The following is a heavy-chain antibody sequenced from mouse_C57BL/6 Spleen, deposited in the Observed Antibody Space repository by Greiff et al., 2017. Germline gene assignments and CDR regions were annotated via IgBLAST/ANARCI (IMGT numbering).Heavy chain of an antibody. D-gene: IGHD2-5*01. CDR1: GYSITSGYY. J-gene: IGHJ2*01. CDR2: ISYDGSN. CDR3: ARSYYSNYYFDY. V-gene: IGHV3-6*01. Sequence: EVKVEESGPGLVKPSQSLSLTCSVTGYSITSGYYWNWIRQFPGNKLEWMGYISYDGSNNYNPSLKNRISITRDTSKNQFFLKLNSVTTEDTATYYCARSYYSNYYFDYWGQGTTLTVS.